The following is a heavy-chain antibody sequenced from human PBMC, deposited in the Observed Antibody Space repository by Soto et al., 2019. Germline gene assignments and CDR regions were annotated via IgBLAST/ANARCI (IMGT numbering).Heavy chain of an antibody. CDR2: IYPGDSDT. V-gene: IGHV5-51*01. CDR1: GYSFTSYW. D-gene: IGHD3-16*02. CDR3: ARAESTYYDYIWGSYRYTYFDY. Sequence: PGESLKISCKGSGYSFTSYWIGWVRQMPGKGLEWMGIIYPGDSDTRYSPSFQGQVTISADKSISTAYLQWSSLKASDTAMYYCARAESTYYDYIWGSYRYTYFDYWGQGTLVTVSS. J-gene: IGHJ4*02.